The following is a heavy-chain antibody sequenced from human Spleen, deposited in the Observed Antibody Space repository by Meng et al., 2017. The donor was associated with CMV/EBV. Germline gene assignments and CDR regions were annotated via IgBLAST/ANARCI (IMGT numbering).Heavy chain of an antibody. CDR1: GFTFSSYW. J-gene: IGHJ6*02. CDR3: AKLYYYDSSGFHGMDV. D-gene: IGHD3-22*01. V-gene: IGHV3-7*03. CDR2: VKPDGTEE. Sequence: GESLKISCTASGFTFSSYWMSWVRQAPGKGLEWVANVKPDGTEEYYADSVKGRFTISRDNSKNTLYLQMNSLRAEDTAVYYCAKLYYYDSSGFHGMDVWGQGTTVTVSS.